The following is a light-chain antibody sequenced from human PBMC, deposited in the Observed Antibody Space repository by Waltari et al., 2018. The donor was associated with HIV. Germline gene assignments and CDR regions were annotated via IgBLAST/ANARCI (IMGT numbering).Light chain of an antibody. V-gene: IGLV2-14*03. CDR2: DVS. CDR1: SSDVGGYNY. Sequence: QSALTQPASVSGSPGQSITISCPGSSSDVGGYNYVSWYQQHPGKAPRLMIYDVSTRPSGVSVRFSGSKSGDTASLTISGLQAEDEADYYCESYTSTSVWVFGGGTRLTVL. CDR3: ESYTSTSVWV. J-gene: IGLJ3*02.